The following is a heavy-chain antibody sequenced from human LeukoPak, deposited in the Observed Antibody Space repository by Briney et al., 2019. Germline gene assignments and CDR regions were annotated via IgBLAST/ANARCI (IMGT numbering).Heavy chain of an antibody. CDR2: ISSSSSYI. CDR3: ARDLRGSHYCSSTSCYLDY. V-gene: IGHV3-21*01. D-gene: IGHD2-2*01. J-gene: IGHJ4*02. Sequence: PGGSLRLSCAASGFTFSSYSMNWVRQAPGKGLEWVSSISSSSSYIYYADSVKGRFTISRDNAKNSLYLQMNSLRAEDTAVYYCARDLRGSHYCSSTSCYLDYWGQGTLVTVSS. CDR1: GFTFSSYS.